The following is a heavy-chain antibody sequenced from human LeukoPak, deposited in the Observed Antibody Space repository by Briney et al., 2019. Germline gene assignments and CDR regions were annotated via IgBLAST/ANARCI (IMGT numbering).Heavy chain of an antibody. CDR3: ARDLTTVTKGFDL. D-gene: IGHD4-17*01. Sequence: PSETLSLTCSISGGSITTHYWTWIRQPPGQGLEWIGYVLYSGITNYNPSLRGRITISVDTSQNQFSLSLRSVTAADTAVYYCARDLTTVTKGFDLWGQGTMVTVSS. CDR2: VLYSGIT. V-gene: IGHV4-59*11. CDR1: GGSITTHY. J-gene: IGHJ3*01.